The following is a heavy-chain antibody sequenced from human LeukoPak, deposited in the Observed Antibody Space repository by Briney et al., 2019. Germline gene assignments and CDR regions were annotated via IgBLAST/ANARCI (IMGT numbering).Heavy chain of an antibody. V-gene: IGHV4-59*08. J-gene: IGHJ3*02. CDR1: GGSISSYY. D-gene: IGHD5-18*01. CDR2: ICYSGST. Sequence: PSETLSLTCTVSGGSISSYYWSWIRQPPGKGLEWIGYICYSGSTNYNPSLKSRVTISVDTSKNQFSLKLSSVTAADTAVYYCARQVDTAMVNGAFDIWGQGTMVTVSS. CDR3: ARQVDTAMVNGAFDI.